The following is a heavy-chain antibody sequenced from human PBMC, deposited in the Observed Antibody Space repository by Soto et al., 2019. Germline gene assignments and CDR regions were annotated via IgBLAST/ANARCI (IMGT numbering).Heavy chain of an antibody. J-gene: IGHJ1*01. CDR2: IYSGGDT. V-gene: IGHV3-66*01. D-gene: IGHD6-19*01. CDR3: AKGVPGIAVAGTGYFQH. Sequence: PGGSLRLSCAASGFTVSRNYMNWVRQAPGKGLEWVSLIYSGGDTYYADSVKGRFTISRDNSKNTLYLQMNSLRAEDTAVYYCAKGVPGIAVAGTGYFQHWGQGTLVTVSS. CDR1: GFTVSRNY.